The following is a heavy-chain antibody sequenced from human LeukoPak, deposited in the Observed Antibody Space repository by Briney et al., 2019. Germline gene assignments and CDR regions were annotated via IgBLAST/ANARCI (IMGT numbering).Heavy chain of an antibody. J-gene: IGHJ4*02. CDR1: GFTFISYE. V-gene: IGHV3-48*03. Sequence: GGSLRLSCSASGFTFISYEMNWVRQAPRKGLEWVSCISSSGSTIYYAHSAKGRSTISRDNAKNSLYLQMNGLRAEDTAGYYCARRLGPRYYFDYWGQGTLVTVSS. CDR3: ARRLGPRYYFDY. D-gene: IGHD7-27*01. CDR2: ISSSGSTI.